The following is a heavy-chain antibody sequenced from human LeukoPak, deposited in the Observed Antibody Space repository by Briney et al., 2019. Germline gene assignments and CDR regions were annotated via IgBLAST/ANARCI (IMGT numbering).Heavy chain of an antibody. CDR2: IRYDGSNK. J-gene: IGHJ5*02. V-gene: IGHV3-30*02. D-gene: IGHD6-19*01. CDR3: VRANGAVAGTFWFDP. Sequence: PGGSLRLSCAASGFTFSSYGMHWVRQAPGKGLEWVAFIRYDGSNKYYADSVKGRFAISRDNSKNTLYLQMNSLRAEDTAVYYCVRANGAVAGTFWFDPWGQGTLVTVSS. CDR1: GFTFSSYG.